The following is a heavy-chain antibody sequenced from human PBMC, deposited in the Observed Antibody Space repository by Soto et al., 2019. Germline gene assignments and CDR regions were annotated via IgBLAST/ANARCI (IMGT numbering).Heavy chain of an antibody. D-gene: IGHD3-3*01. V-gene: IGHV3-30*18. Sequence: GGSLRLSCAASGFTFSSYGMHWVRQAPGKGLEWVAVISYDGSNKYYADSVKGRFTISRDNSKNTLYLQMNSLRAEDTAVYYCAKDGLRFLEWLPAPRGGMDVWGQGTTVTVSS. CDR2: ISYDGSNK. CDR3: AKDGLRFLEWLPAPRGGMDV. CDR1: GFTFSSYG. J-gene: IGHJ6*02.